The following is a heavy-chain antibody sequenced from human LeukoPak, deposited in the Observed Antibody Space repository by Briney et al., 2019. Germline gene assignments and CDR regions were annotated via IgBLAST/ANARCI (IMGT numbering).Heavy chain of an antibody. CDR1: GGTFSSYA. Sequence: ASVKVSCKASGGTFSSYAISWVRQAPGQGLEWMGGIIPIFGTANYAQKFQGRVTITADKSTSTAYMELSSLRSKDTAVYYCAREVTMVRGVTTFDYWGQGTLVTVSS. CDR2: IIPIFGTA. J-gene: IGHJ4*02. D-gene: IGHD3-10*01. V-gene: IGHV1-69*06. CDR3: AREVTMVRGVTTFDY.